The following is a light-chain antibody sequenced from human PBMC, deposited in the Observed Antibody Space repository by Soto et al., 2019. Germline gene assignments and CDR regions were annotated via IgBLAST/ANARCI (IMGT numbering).Light chain of an antibody. J-gene: IGKJ1*01. V-gene: IGKV4-1*01. CDR3: QQYYSTPRT. Sequence: DIVMTQSPDSLAVSLGERATINCKSSQSVLYSSNNKNYLAWYQQKPGQPPKLLIYWASTRESGIPERFSGSGSGTDFTLPISSLQAEDVEVYYCQQYYSTPRTFGQGTKVEIK. CDR1: QSVLYSSNNKNY. CDR2: WAS.